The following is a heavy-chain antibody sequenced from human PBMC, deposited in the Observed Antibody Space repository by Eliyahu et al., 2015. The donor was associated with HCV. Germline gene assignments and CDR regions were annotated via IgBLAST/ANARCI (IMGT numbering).Heavy chain of an antibody. D-gene: IGHD6-6*01. J-gene: IGHJ4*02. V-gene: IGHV4-34*01. Sequence: QVQLQQWGAGLLKPSETXSLXXAXXGGSXSGYXWSWIRQPPGKGLEWIGEINHSGSTNYNPSLKSRVTISVDTSKNQFSLKLSSVTAADTAVYYCARVNAARRFDYWGQGTLVTVSS. CDR3: ARVNAARRFDY. CDR2: INHSGST. CDR1: GGSXSGYX.